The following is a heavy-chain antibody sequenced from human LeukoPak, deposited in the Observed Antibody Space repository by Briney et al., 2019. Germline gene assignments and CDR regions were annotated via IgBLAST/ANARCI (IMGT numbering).Heavy chain of an antibody. J-gene: IGHJ4*02. D-gene: IGHD6-19*01. CDR1: GFTVSSNY. Sequence: PGGSLRLSCAASGFTVSSNYMSWVRQAPGKGLEWVSVIYSGGSTYYADSVKGRFTISRDNSKNTLYLQMNSLRAEDTAVYCCARDGGPGSGWSDFDYWGQGTLVTVSS. CDR3: ARDGGPGSGWSDFDY. V-gene: IGHV3-66*02. CDR2: IYSGGST.